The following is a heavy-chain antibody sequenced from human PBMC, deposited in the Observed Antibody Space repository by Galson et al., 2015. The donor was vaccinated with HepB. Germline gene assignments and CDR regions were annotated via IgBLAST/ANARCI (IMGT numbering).Heavy chain of an antibody. CDR1: RGSINNRY. D-gene: IGHD5/OR15-5a*01. V-gene: IGHV4-4*07. J-gene: IGHJ6*02. CDR3: ARDRCLGKNCAAEKYGWDV. Sequence: SETLSLTCTVSRGSINNRYWSWIRQSAGKGLEWIGRIYSNGGTDYSPSLKSRVTMSVDTSKNQFSLNVISVTAADTAVYYCARDRCLGKNCAAEKYGWDVWAQGTTVTVSS. CDR2: IYSNGGT.